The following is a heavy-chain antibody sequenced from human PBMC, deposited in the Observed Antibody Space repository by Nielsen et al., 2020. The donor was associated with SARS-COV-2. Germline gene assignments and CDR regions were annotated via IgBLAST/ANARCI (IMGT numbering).Heavy chain of an antibody. Sequence: WVRQAPGQRLEWMGWINAGNGNTKYSQKFQGRVTITRDTSASTAYMELSSLRSEDTAVYYCAREGRWFDPWGQGTLVTVSS. V-gene: IGHV1-3*01. CDR2: INAGNGNT. CDR3: AREGRWFDP. J-gene: IGHJ5*02.